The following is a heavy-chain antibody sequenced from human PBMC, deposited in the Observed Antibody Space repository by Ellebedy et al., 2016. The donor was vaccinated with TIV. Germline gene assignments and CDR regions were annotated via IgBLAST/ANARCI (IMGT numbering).Heavy chain of an antibody. CDR1: GGSFSGYY. Sequence: MPSETLSLTCAVYGGSFSGYYWSWIRQPPGKGLEWIGEINHSGSTNYNPSLKSRVTISVDTSKNQFSLKLRSVTAADTAVYYCARRSPASPYFDYWGQGTLVTVSS. J-gene: IGHJ4*02. CDR3: ARRSPASPYFDY. V-gene: IGHV4-34*01. CDR2: INHSGST.